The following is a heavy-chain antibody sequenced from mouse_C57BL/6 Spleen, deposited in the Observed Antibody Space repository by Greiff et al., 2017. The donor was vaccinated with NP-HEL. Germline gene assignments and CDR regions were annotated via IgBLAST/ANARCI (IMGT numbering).Heavy chain of an antibody. Sequence: EVKVEESGGGLVQPKGSLKLSCAASGFTFNTYAMHWVRQAPGKGLEWVARLRSKSSNYASYYADSVKDRFTISRDDSQSMLYLQMNNLKTEDTAMYYCVRGRAYYDYGWAMDYWGQGTSVTVSS. CDR2: LRSKSSNYAS. V-gene: IGHV10-3*01. CDR1: GFTFNTYA. CDR3: VRGRAYYDYGWAMDY. D-gene: IGHD2-4*01. J-gene: IGHJ4*01.